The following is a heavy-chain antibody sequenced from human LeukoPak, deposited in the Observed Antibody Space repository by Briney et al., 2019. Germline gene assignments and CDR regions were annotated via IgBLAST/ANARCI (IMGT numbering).Heavy chain of an antibody. CDR2: ISGSGSTT. Sequence: GGSLRLSCAASGFTFSNYAMNWVRQAPARGLEGVSTISGSGSTTYYADSLKGRFIISRDTSKHTLYLQMNSLRAEDTAVYYCAKQPADRSSYYSDYFDFWGQGTLVTVSS. V-gene: IGHV3-23*01. CDR3: AKQPADRSSYYSDYFDF. D-gene: IGHD3-22*01. CDR1: GFTFSNYA. J-gene: IGHJ4*02.